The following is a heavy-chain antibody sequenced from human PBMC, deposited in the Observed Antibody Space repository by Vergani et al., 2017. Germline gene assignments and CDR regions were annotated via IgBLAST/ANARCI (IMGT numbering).Heavy chain of an antibody. J-gene: IGHJ4*02. CDR2: INWNGGST. Sequence: EVQLVESGGGVVRPGGSLRLSCAASGFTFGDYGMSWVRQAPGKGLEWVSGINWNGGSTGYADSVKGRFTISRDNAKNSLYLQMNSLRAEDTALYHCVTTYYDILTGYDTFDYWCQGTLVTVSS. CDR1: GFTFGDYG. V-gene: IGHV3-20*01. CDR3: VTTYYDILTGYDTFDY. D-gene: IGHD3-9*01.